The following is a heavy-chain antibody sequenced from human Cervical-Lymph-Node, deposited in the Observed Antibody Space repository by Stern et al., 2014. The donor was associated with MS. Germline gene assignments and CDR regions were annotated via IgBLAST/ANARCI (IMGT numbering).Heavy chain of an antibody. J-gene: IGHJ4*02. D-gene: IGHD5-24*01. CDR1: GYTFINYY. V-gene: IGHV1-46*01. Sequence: VQLVESGAEVKKPGASVKVSCKASGYTFINYYLHWVRQAPGQGLDWMGLANPSAGATIYTQPFRDRVTMTRDTSTSTVFLELSSLRSDDTAVYYCARGKMATFTLDYWGQGILVTVSS. CDR3: ARGKMATFTLDY. CDR2: ANPSAGAT.